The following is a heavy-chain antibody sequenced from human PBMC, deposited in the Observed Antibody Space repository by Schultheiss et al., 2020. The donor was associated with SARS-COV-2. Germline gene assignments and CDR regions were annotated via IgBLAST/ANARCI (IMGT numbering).Heavy chain of an antibody. CDR2: INHSGST. CDR1: GGSFSGYY. V-gene: IGHV4-34*01. D-gene: IGHD3-22*01. Sequence: GSLRLSCAVYGGSFSGYYWSWIRQPPGKGLEWIGEINHSGSTNYNPSLKSRVTISVDKSKNQFSLKLSSVTAADTAVYYCARLGTYYYDSSGYNPIDYWGQGTLVTVAS. CDR3: ARLGTYYYDSSGYNPIDY. J-gene: IGHJ4*02.